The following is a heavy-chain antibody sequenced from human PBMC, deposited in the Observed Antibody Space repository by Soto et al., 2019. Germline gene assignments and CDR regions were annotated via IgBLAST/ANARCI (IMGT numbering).Heavy chain of an antibody. CDR3: ARGGISHWAYFHYMDV. D-gene: IGHD2-21*01. CDR2: INHLGSI. Sequence: PSETLSLTCVVSGGSLSDYFWSWIRQPPGMALEWIGEINHLGSINYNPSLKSRVTMSVDTSKNQFSLTLNSVTAADTATYYCARGGISHWAYFHYMDVWDRVTTVTVSS. CDR1: GGSLSDYF. J-gene: IGHJ6*03. V-gene: IGHV4-34*01.